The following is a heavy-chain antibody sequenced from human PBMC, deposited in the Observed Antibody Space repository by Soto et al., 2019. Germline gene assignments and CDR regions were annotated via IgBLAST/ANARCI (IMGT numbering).Heavy chain of an antibody. Sequence: GSLRLSCAASVFTFTRYSMNWVRQAPGKGLEWVSSISSTTNYIYYGDSTKGRFTISRDNAKNSLYLEMNSLRAEDTAVYYCARESEDLTSNFDYWGQGTLVTVSS. CDR1: VFTFTRYS. J-gene: IGHJ4*02. CDR3: ARESEDLTSNFDY. V-gene: IGHV3-21*06. CDR2: ISSTTNYI.